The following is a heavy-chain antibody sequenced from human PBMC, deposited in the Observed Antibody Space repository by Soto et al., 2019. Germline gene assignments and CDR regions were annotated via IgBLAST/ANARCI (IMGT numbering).Heavy chain of an antibody. CDR1: GGSISSFY. D-gene: IGHD1-26*01. J-gene: IGHJ5*02. CDR3: ASGSQLYPSLFDP. V-gene: IGHV4-59*01. CDR2: VYYSGSA. Sequence: KTSETLSLTXTVSGGSISSFYWSWIRQPPGKGLEWIGYVYYSGSANYNPSLMSRVSISLDPSKKQFSLQLTSVTAADTAVYYCASGSQLYPSLFDPWGQGTLVTVSS.